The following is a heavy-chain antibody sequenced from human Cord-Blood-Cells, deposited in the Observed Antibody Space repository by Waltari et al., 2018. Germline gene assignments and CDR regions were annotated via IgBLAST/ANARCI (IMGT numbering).Heavy chain of an antibody. J-gene: IGHJ4*02. CDR2: IYYSGST. CDR3: ASPMTTVGDY. D-gene: IGHD4-17*01. V-gene: IGHV4-39*01. Sequence: QLQLQESGPGLVKPSETLSLTCTVSGGSISSSSYYWGWIRQPPGKGLEWMGSIYYSGSTYYNPSLKSRVTISVDTSKNQFSLKLSSVTAADTAVYYCASPMTTVGDYWGQGTLVTVSS. CDR1: GGSISSSSYY.